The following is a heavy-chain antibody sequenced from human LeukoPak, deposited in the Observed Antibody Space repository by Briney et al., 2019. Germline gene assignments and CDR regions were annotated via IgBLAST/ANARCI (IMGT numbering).Heavy chain of an antibody. D-gene: IGHD5-12*01. Sequence: SETLSLTCAVYGGSFSGYYWSWIRQPPGKGLEWIGEINHSGSTNYNPSLKSRVTISVDTSKNQFSLKLSSVTAADTAVYYCASRRTNTAYGHDYVSLYYFDYWGQGTLVTVSS. CDR2: INHSGST. CDR3: ASRRTNTAYGHDYVSLYYFDY. CDR1: GGSFSGYY. J-gene: IGHJ4*02. V-gene: IGHV4-34*01.